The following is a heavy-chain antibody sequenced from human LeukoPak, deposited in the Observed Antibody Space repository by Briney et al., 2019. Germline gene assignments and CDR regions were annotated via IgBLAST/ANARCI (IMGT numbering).Heavy chain of an antibody. CDR3: VRDVRAGRNDAFDV. V-gene: IGHV1-2*02. Sequence: ASVKVSCKASGYSFTDYYIHWVRQAPGQGLEWMGWIYPNSGVTNYAQSFQGRVIVTRDTSISAAYMDLSSLTSDDTAVYFCVRDVRAGRNDAFDVWGQGTMVTVSS. D-gene: IGHD1-14*01. CDR2: IYPNSGVT. CDR1: GYSFTDYY. J-gene: IGHJ3*01.